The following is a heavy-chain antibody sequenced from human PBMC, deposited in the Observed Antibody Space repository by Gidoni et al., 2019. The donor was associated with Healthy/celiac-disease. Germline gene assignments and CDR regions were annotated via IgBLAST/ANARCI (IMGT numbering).Heavy chain of an antibody. CDR3: ARARDSSSCWFDP. Sequence: QVQLQASGPGLVKPSQTLSLTCTVSGGSISSGGYYWSWIRQHPGKGLEWIGYIYYSGSTYYNPSLKSLVTISVDTSKNQFSLKLSSVTAADTAVYYCARARDSSSCWFDPWGQGTLVTVSS. V-gene: IGHV4-31*01. D-gene: IGHD6-13*01. CDR2: IYYSGST. J-gene: IGHJ5*02. CDR1: GGSISSGGYY.